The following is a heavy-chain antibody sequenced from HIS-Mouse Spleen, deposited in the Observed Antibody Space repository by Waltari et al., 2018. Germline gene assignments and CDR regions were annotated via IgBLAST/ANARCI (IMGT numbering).Heavy chain of an antibody. Sequence: QLQLQESGPGLVKPSETLSLTCTVSGGSISSSSYYWGWIRQPPGTGLEWIGSIYYRGSTYSTPALKSRVTISVDTSKNQFSLKLSSVTAADTAVYYCARDSYSSSWYYYYGMDVWGQGTTVTVSS. V-gene: IGHV4-39*07. D-gene: IGHD6-13*01. CDR2: IYYRGST. CDR3: ARDSYSSSWYYYYGMDV. J-gene: IGHJ6*02. CDR1: GGSISSSSYY.